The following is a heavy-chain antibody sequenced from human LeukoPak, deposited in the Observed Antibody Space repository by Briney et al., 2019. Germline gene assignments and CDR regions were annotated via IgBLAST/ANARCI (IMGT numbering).Heavy chain of an antibody. CDR2: IYYSGST. Sequence: SETLSLTCTVSGGSISSSSYYWGWIRQPPGKGLEWIGSIYYSGSTYYNPSLKSRVTISVDTSKNQLSLKLSSVTAADTAVYYCARQSLHIVVVIVDYFDYWGQGTLVTVSS. CDR1: GGSISSSSYY. CDR3: ARQSLHIVVVIVDYFDY. D-gene: IGHD2-21*01. J-gene: IGHJ4*02. V-gene: IGHV4-39*01.